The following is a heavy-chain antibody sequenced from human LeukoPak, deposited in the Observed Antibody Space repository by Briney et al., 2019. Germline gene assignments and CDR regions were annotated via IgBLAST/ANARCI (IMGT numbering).Heavy chain of an antibody. J-gene: IGHJ4*02. D-gene: IGHD6-13*01. V-gene: IGHV3-23*01. CDR2: ISGSGGST. Sequence: QAGGSLRLSCAASGFTFSSYAMSWVRQAPGRGLEWVSAISGSGGSTYYADSVKGRFTISRDNSKNTLYLQMNSLRAEDTAVYYCAKDLNIAATPDYWGQGTLVTVSS. CDR1: GFTFSSYA. CDR3: AKDLNIAATPDY.